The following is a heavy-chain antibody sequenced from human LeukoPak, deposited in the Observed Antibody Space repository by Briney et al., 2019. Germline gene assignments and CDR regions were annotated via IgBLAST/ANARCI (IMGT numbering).Heavy chain of an antibody. D-gene: IGHD6-19*01. Sequence: QTGGSLRLSCAASGLTLSNYWMTWVRQAPGKGLEWVAIISYDGNNAYYADSVKGRFTISRDNSKNTLYLQMNSLRVEDTAVYYCSGGWYWVDYWGRGTLVTVSS. V-gene: IGHV3-30*03. CDR1: GLTLSNYW. CDR3: SGGWYWVDY. CDR2: ISYDGNNA. J-gene: IGHJ4*02.